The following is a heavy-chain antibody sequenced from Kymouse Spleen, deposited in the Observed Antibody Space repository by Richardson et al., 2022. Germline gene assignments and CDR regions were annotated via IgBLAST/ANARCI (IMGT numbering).Heavy chain of an antibody. Sequence: QVQLQESGPGLVKPSETLSLTCTVSGGSISSYYWSWIRQPPGKGLEWIGYIYYSGSTNYNPSLKSRVTISVDTSKNQFSLKLSSVTAADTAVYYCARAGVVPAAMGGFDPWGQGTLVTVSS. CDR1: GGSISSYY. CDR3: ARAGVVPAAMGGFDP. D-gene: IGHD2-2*02. J-gene: IGHJ5*02. CDR2: IYYSGST. V-gene: IGHV4-59*01.